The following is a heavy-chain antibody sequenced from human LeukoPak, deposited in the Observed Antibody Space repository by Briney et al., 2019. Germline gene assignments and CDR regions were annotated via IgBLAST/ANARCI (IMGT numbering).Heavy chain of an antibody. CDR2: INHSGST. J-gene: IGHJ4*02. CDR3: ARRGKKIITYYFDY. V-gene: IGHV4-34*01. D-gene: IGHD3-16*01. Sequence: KPSETLSLTCAVYGGSFSAYYWSWIRQPPGKGLEWIGEINHSGSTNCNPSLKSRVTISVDTSKNQFSLKLSSVTAADTAVYYCARRGKKIITYYFDYWGQGTLVTVSS. CDR1: GGSFSAYY.